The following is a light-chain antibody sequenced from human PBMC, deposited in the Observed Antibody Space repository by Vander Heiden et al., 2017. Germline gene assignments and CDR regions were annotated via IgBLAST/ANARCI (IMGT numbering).Light chain of an antibody. Sequence: QLLLTHSPSASAYLGASLKLTCTLGSGHGGYDNAWHQQQQEKGPRYLMKVNSDGSHMKGDEIPDRFSGSSSGAERSLTISSLQSEDEADYYCQTWGPGFRVFGGGTKLTVL. J-gene: IGLJ2*01. CDR3: QTWGPGFRV. CDR1: SGHGGYD. CDR2: VNSDGSH. V-gene: IGLV4-69*01.